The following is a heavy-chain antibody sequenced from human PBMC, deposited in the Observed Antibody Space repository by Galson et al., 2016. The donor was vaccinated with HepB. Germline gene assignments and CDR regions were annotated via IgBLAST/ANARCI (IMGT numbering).Heavy chain of an antibody. CDR3: VRNPQKGLSDSTGWYMFDYYYNGMDV. J-gene: IGHJ6*02. CDR2: ISHTGGST. CDR1: GFIFSSFA. D-gene: IGHD6-19*01. Sequence: SLRLSCAASGFIFSSFAMTWVRQAPGKGLEWVSIISHTGGSTYYADSVKGRFTTSRDDSINTLYLQMNNLRAEDTAVYYCVRNPQKGLSDSTGWYMFDYYYNGMDVWGQGTTVTVSS. V-gene: IGHV3-23*01.